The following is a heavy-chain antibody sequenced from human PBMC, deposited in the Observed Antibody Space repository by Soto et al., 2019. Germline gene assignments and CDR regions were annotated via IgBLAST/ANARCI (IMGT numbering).Heavy chain of an antibody. J-gene: IGHJ4*02. Sequence: SETLSLTCTVSGGSISSYYWSWIRQPPGKGLEWIGYIYYSGSTNYNPSLKSRVTISVDTSKNQFSLKLSSVTAADTAVYYCARHVAVAGTDYWGQGTLVTVS. D-gene: IGHD6-19*01. CDR1: GGSISSYY. V-gene: IGHV4-59*08. CDR2: IYYSGST. CDR3: ARHVAVAGTDY.